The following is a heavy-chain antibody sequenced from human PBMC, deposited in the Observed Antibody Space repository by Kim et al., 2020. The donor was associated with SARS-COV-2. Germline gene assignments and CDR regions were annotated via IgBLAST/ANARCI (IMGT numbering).Heavy chain of an antibody. Sequence: GGSLRLSCAASGFTFSSYGMHWVRQAPGKGLEWVAVIWYDGSNKYYADSVKGRFTISRDNSKNTLYLQMNSLRAEDTAVYYCARDAARYSSGWYGYFQHWGQGTLVTVSS. J-gene: IGHJ1*01. CDR1: GFTFSSYG. D-gene: IGHD6-19*01. V-gene: IGHV3-33*01. CDR2: IWYDGSNK. CDR3: ARDAARYSSGWYGYFQH.